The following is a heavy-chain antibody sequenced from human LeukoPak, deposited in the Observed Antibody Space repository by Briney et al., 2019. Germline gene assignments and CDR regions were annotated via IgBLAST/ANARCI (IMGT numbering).Heavy chain of an antibody. V-gene: IGHV3-74*01. CDR2: INTDGSST. CDR1: GFTFSSYW. D-gene: IGHD2-15*01. J-gene: IGHJ5*02. Sequence: AGGSLRLSCAASGFTFSSYWMHWVREAPGKGLVWVSRINTDGSSTSYADSVKGRFTISRDNAKNTLYMQMNSLRAEDTAVYYCARGVDWVDPWGQGTLVTVSS. CDR3: ARGVDWVDP.